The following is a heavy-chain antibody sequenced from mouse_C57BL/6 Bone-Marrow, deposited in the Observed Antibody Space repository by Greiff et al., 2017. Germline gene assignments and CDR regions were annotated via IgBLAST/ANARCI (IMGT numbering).Heavy chain of an antibody. CDR1: GFTFSSYG. V-gene: IGHV5-6*01. J-gene: IGHJ2*01. CDR2: ISSGGSYT. Sequence: VQLQQSGGDLVKPGGSLKLFCAASGFTFSSYGMSWVRLTPDKRLDWVATISSGGSYTSYPDSVKGRFTISRDNAKNTLFLQMSILKSEDTAMYCCARRGDYALYYFDYWGQGTTLTVSS. CDR3: ARRGDYALYYFDY. D-gene: IGHD2-13*01.